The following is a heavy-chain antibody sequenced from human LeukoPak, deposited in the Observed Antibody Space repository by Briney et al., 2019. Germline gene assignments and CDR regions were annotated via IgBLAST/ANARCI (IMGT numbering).Heavy chain of an antibody. CDR1: GGSISSNS. V-gene: IGHV3-48*01. J-gene: IGHJ4*02. D-gene: IGHD4-17*01. CDR3: ARDNLVYGDLLAY. CDR2: ISSSSSTI. Sequence: ETLFLTCTVSGGSISSNSYYWGWIRQPPGKGLEWVSYISSSSSTIYYTDSVKGRFTISRDNAKNSLYLQMNSLRAEDTAVYYCARDNLVYGDLLAYWGQGTLVTVS.